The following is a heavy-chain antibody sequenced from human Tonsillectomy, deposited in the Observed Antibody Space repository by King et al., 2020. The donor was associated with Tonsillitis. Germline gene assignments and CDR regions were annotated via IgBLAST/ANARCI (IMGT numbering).Heavy chain of an antibody. Sequence: QLVQSGGGLVQPGGSLRLSCAASGFTFSSYAMSWVRQAPGKGLEWGSTISGSGSTTYHADSVKGRFAISRDNSKNTLYLQMNSLSAEDTAVYYCAKITGTSDNGMDVWGQGTTVIVSS. V-gene: IGHV3-23*04. CDR2: ISGSGSTT. J-gene: IGHJ6*02. D-gene: IGHD1-14*01. CDR3: AKITGTSDNGMDV. CDR1: GFTFSSYA.